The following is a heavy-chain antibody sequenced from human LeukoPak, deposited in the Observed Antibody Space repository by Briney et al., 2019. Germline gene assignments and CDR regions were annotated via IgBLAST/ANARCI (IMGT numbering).Heavy chain of an antibody. CDR3: ARDAPTDSGSYWVDP. D-gene: IGHD1-26*01. V-gene: IGHV3-74*01. CDR1: GFTFSSYW. CDR2: INSDGSST. Sequence: GGSLRLSCAASGFTFSSYWMHWVRQAPGKGLVWVSRINSDGSSTSYADSVKGRFTISRDNAKNTLYLQMNSLRAEDTAVYYRARDAPTDSGSYWVDPWGQGTLVTVSS. J-gene: IGHJ5*02.